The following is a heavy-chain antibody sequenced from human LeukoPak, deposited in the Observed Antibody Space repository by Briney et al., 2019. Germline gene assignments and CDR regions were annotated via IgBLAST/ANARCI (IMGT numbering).Heavy chain of an antibody. V-gene: IGHV4-59*01. Sequence: PSETLSLTCTVSGGSISSYYWSWIRQPPGKGLEWIGYIYYSGSTNYNPSLKSRVTISVDTSKNQFSLKLSCVTAADTAVYYCARDFEGDHDYWGQGTLVTVSS. CDR1: GGSISSYY. CDR2: IYYSGST. CDR3: ARDFEGDHDY. D-gene: IGHD3-16*01. J-gene: IGHJ4*02.